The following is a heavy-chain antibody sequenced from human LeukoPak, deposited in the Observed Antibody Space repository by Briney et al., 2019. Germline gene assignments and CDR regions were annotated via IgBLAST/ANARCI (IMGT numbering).Heavy chain of an antibody. CDR3: ATGSYYGSGSLPFDY. V-gene: IGHV5-51*01. D-gene: IGHD3-10*01. CDR2: IYPGDSDT. Sequence: GESLKISCKGSGYSFTNYWIGWVRQMPGKGLEWMGIIYPGDSDTRYSPSFQGQVTISADKSISTAYLQWSSLKASDTAMYYCATGSYYGSGSLPFDYWGQGTLVTVSS. CDR1: GYSFTNYW. J-gene: IGHJ4*02.